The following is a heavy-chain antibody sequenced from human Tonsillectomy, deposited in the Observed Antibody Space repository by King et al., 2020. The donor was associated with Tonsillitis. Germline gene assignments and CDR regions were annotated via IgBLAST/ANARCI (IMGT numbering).Heavy chain of an antibody. CDR1: GFTFSSYD. J-gene: IGHJ3*01. Sequence: VQLVESGGGLVKPGGSLRLSCATSGFTFSSYDINLVRQAPGKGLEWGSSISSSSRYIYYANSLKGRFTISRDNAKNSLYLQMSSLRVEDTAVYYCAKDKGAGHYDTSRGAFDLWGQGTMVTVSS. D-gene: IGHD3-22*01. CDR2: ISSSSRYI. V-gene: IGHV3-21*01. CDR3: AKDKGAGHYDTSRGAFDL.